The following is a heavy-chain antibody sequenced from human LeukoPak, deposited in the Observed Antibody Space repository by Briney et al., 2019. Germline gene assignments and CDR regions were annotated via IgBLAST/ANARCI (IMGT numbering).Heavy chain of an antibody. D-gene: IGHD1-14*01. Sequence: GGSLRFSCAASGFTFSGHWMSWVRQAPGKGLEWVANINQGGSDKYYVDSVKGRFTISRDNANNLLYLQMNSLRGEDTAVYYCTRDRSRAEDDWGQGTLVTVSS. CDR1: GFTFSGHW. CDR3: TRDRSRAEDD. CDR2: INQGGSDK. V-gene: IGHV3-7*01. J-gene: IGHJ4*02.